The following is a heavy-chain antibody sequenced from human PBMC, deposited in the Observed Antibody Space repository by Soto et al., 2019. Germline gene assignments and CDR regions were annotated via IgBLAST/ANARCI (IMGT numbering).Heavy chain of an antibody. D-gene: IGHD3-10*01. Sequence: PGGSVRLSCAASGFTFSSYGMHWVRQAPGKGLEWVAVIWYDGSNKYYADSVKGRFTISRDNSKNTLYLQMNSLRAEDTAVYYCARGDYGSGSYYYYYYGMDVWGQGTTVTVSS. CDR2: IWYDGSNK. V-gene: IGHV3-33*01. CDR3: ARGDYGSGSYYYYYYGMDV. CDR1: GFTFSSYG. J-gene: IGHJ6*02.